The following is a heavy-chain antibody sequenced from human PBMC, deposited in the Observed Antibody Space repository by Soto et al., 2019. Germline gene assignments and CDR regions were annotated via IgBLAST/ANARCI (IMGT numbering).Heavy chain of an antibody. V-gene: IGHV1-69*01. CDR2: IIPIFGTA. CDR1: GGTFSSYA. Sequence: QVQLVQSGAEVKKPGSSVKVSCKASGGTFSSYAISWVRQAPGQGLEWMGGIIPIFGTANYAQKFQGRVTITADESTSTAYMELSSLRSEDTAVYYCESYGSGSRYYYYYGMDVWGQGTTVTVSS. CDR3: ESYGSGSRYYYYYGMDV. J-gene: IGHJ6*02. D-gene: IGHD3-10*01.